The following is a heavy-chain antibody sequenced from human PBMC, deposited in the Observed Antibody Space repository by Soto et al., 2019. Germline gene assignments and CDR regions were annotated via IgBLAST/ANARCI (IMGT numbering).Heavy chain of an antibody. CDR3: ARLRIATNNYKWFDP. J-gene: IGHJ5*02. D-gene: IGHD2-21*01. CDR2: IYVTGAV. CDR1: GAALNSGNYY. V-gene: IGHV4-31*03. Sequence: SETLSLTCSVSGAALNSGNYYWGWIRQVPGKGLEWIGHIYVTGAVDYNPSLRDRITISQDTSERQFSLNLRLVTATDTAVYYCARLRIATNNYKWFDPWGQGTLVTVSS.